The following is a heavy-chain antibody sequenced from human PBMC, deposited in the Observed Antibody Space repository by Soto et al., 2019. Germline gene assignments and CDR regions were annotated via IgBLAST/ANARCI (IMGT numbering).Heavy chain of an antibody. CDR1: GFTFGDYA. V-gene: IGHV3-49*03. D-gene: IGHD6-6*01. Sequence: GGSLRLSCTASGFTFGDYAMSWFRQAPGKGLEWVGFIRSKAYGGTTEYAASVKGRFTISRDDSKSTAYLQMNSLKTEDTAVYYCTRDILEYSSSSDYFDYWGQGTLVTVSS. CDR3: TRDILEYSSSSDYFDY. J-gene: IGHJ4*02. CDR2: IRSKAYGGTT.